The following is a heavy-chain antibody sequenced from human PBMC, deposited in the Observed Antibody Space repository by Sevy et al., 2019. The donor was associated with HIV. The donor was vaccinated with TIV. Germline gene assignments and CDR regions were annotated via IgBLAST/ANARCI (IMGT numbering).Heavy chain of an antibody. Sequence: SETLSLTCTVSGASITNYYWSWIRQPAGKGLEWIGRVKTRGDTHYNPSLKSRVTMSLDTSQKHVSLKLSSVSAADTAVYYCARDIVDRAVFPTYYYHYYMDVWGKGTTVTVSS. CDR1: GASITNYY. V-gene: IGHV4-4*07. J-gene: IGHJ6*03. CDR2: VKTRGDT. CDR3: ARDIVDRAVFPTYYYHYYMDV. D-gene: IGHD3-10*01.